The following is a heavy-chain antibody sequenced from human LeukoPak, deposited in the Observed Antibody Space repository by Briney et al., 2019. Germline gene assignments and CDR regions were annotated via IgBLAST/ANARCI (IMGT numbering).Heavy chain of an antibody. J-gene: IGHJ3*02. CDR2: ISSSSSTI. V-gene: IGHV3-48*01. D-gene: IGHD2-15*01. Sequence: PGGSLRLSRAASGFTFSSNSMNWVRQAPGKGLEWVSYISSSSSTIHYADSVEGRFTISRDNAKNSLYLQMNSLRAEDTAVYYCARNNYGGSVGYAFDIWGQGTMVTVSS. CDR3: ARNNYGGSVGYAFDI. CDR1: GFTFSSNS.